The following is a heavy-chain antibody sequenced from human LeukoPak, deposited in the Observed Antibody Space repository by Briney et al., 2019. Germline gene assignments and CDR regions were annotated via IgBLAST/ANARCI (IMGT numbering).Heavy chain of an antibody. CDR3: ARGPRGQLVGFSSGWYFPQFHY. J-gene: IGHJ4*02. CDR1: GGSFSGYY. D-gene: IGHD6-13*01. Sequence: SETLSLTCAVYGGSFSGYYWSWIRQPPGKGLEWIGEINHSGSTNYNPSLKSRVTISVDTSKNQFSLKLSSVTAADTAVYYCARGPRGQLVGFSSGWYFPQFHYWGQGTLVTVSS. CDR2: INHSGST. V-gene: IGHV4-34*01.